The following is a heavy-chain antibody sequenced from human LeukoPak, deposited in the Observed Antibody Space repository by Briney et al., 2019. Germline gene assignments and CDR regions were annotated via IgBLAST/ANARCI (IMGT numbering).Heavy chain of an antibody. V-gene: IGHV3-21*01. D-gene: IGHD2-2*01. CDR3: ARGLAAADIVVVPAAIRSGENWFDP. CDR2: ITSSSSYI. Sequence: GGSLRLSCAASGFTFSRYTMNWVRQAPGKGLEWVSSITSSSSYIYYADSVKGRFTISRDNAKNSLYLQMNTLRAEDTAVYYCARGLAAADIVVVPAAIRSGENWFDPWGQGTLVTVSS. CDR1: GFTFSRYT. J-gene: IGHJ5*02.